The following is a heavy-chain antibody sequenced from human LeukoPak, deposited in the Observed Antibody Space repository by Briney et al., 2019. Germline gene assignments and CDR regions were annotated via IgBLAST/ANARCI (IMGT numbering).Heavy chain of an antibody. CDR2: MNPSSGNA. V-gene: IGHV1-8*01. CDR3: ARATWLRLGGYYYGMDV. D-gene: IGHD5-12*01. Sequence: ASVKVSCKASGYTFTSYDINWVRQATGQGLEWMGWMNPSSGNAGYAQKFQGRVTMTRNTSISTAYMELSSLRSEDTAVYYCARATWLRLGGYYYGMDVWGQGTTVTVSS. CDR1: GYTFTSYD. J-gene: IGHJ6*02.